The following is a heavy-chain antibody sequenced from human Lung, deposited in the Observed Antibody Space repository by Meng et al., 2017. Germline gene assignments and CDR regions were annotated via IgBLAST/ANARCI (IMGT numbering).Heavy chain of an antibody. V-gene: IGHV4-34*01. D-gene: IGHD4-11*01. CDR3: ARGPTTMAHDFDY. CDR2: INHSGST. Sequence: QVRLQQWGQGLLKPSATLSLTCVFSGGSFSDYYWSWIRQPPGKELEWIGEINHSGSTNYNPSLESRATISVDTSQNNLSLKPSSVTAADSAVYYCARGPTTMAHDFDYWGQGTLVTASS. CDR1: GGSFSDYY. J-gene: IGHJ4*02.